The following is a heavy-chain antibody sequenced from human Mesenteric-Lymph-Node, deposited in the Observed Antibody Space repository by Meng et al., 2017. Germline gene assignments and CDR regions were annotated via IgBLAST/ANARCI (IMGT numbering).Heavy chain of an antibody. CDR3: ARGFLSFVRVFDY. J-gene: IGHJ4*02. D-gene: IGHD2/OR15-2a*01. CDR2: INHSGST. Sequence: QVHRPQWGAGLLKPSETLSLTRAVYGGSFSGYYWSWIRQPPGKGLEWIGEINHSGSTNYNPSLKSRVTISVDTSKNQFSLKLSSVTAADTAVYYCARGFLSFVRVFDYWGQGTLVTVSS. V-gene: IGHV4-34*01. CDR1: GGSFSGYY.